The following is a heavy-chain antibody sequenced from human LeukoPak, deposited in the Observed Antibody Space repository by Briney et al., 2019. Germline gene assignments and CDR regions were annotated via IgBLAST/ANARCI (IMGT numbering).Heavy chain of an antibody. CDR1: GYTFTSYG. Sequence: ASVNVSCKASGYTFTSYGISWGRQAPGQGLEWMGWISAYNGNTNYAQKLQGRVTMTTDTSTSTAYMELRSLRSDDTAVYYCARVEYYYDSSGYYYYYYGMDVWGQGTTVTVSS. V-gene: IGHV1-18*01. CDR3: ARVEYYYDSSGYYYYYYGMDV. J-gene: IGHJ6*02. CDR2: ISAYNGNT. D-gene: IGHD3-22*01.